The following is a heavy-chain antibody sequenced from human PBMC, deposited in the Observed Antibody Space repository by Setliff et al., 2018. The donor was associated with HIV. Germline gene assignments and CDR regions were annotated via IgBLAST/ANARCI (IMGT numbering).Heavy chain of an antibody. CDR3: AREKFENGDYEFVSTFDS. J-gene: IGHJ4*02. Sequence: PGGSLRLSCAASGFSFSSWCMNWVRQAPGKGLEWISYISGSSRTTYYADSVKGRFTVSRDNAKNSLYLQMNSLRDEDTAVYYCAREKFENGDYEFVSTFDSWGQGTLVTVSS. D-gene: IGHD4-17*01. V-gene: IGHV3-48*02. CDR2: ISGSSRTT. CDR1: GFSFSSWC.